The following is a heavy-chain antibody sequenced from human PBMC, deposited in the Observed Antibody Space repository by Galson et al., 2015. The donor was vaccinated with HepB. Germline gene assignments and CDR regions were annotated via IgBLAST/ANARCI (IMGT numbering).Heavy chain of an antibody. V-gene: IGHV4-61*08. CDR2: IYYSGST. D-gene: IGHD5-24*01. CDR1: GGSINSGDYW. CDR3: ARGAQRWLQTI. Sequence: TLSLTCTVSGGSINSGDYWWSWIRQYPGKGLEWIAYIYYSGSTNYNPSLKSRVTISVDTSKNQFSLKLSSVTAADTAVYYCARGAQRWLQTIWGQGTMVTVSS. J-gene: IGHJ3*02.